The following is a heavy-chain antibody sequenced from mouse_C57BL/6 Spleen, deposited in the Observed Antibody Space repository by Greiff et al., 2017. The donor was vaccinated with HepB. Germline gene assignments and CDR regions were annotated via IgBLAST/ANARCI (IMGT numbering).Heavy chain of an antibody. Sequence: VQLQQPGAELVMPGASVKLSCKASGYTFTSYWMHWVNQRPGQGLEWIGEIDPSASYTNYNQKFKGKSTLTVDTSSSTAYMQLSSLTSEDSAVYYCARWGYSNYSYYWGQGTTLTVSS. CDR1: GYTFTSYW. D-gene: IGHD2-5*01. CDR2: IDPSASYT. V-gene: IGHV1-69*01. CDR3: ARWGYSNYSYY. J-gene: IGHJ2*01.